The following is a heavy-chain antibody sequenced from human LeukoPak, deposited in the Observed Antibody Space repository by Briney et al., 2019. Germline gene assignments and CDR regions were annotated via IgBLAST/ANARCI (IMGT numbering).Heavy chain of an antibody. CDR1: GGSFSNYY. CDR2: INDSGRV. Sequence: SETLSLTCAVYGGSFSNYYWSWIRQPPGKGLEWIGEINDSGRVNYNPSLMSRVTVSVDTSKNQFSLRLTSVTATDTAVYYCARRWNYGRNYYIDVWGNGATVSVSS. V-gene: IGHV4-34*01. D-gene: IGHD1-7*01. J-gene: IGHJ6*03. CDR3: ARRWNYGRNYYIDV.